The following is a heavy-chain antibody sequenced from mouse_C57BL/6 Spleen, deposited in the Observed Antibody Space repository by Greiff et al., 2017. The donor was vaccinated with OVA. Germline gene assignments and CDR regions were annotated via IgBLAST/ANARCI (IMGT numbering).Heavy chain of an antibody. Sequence: EVKLMESGGGFVKPGGSLKLSCAASGFTFSSYAMSWVRQTPEKRLEWVATISDGGSYTYYPENVKGRFTISRDNAKNNLYLQMSHLKSEDTAMYYCARAIYYDYDGFAYWGQGTLVTVSA. CDR3: ARAIYYDYDGFAY. J-gene: IGHJ3*01. D-gene: IGHD2-4*01. CDR2: ISDGGSYT. CDR1: GFTFSSYA. V-gene: IGHV5-4*03.